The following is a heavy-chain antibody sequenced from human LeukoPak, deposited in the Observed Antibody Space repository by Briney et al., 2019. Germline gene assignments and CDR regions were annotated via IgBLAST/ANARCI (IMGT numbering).Heavy chain of an antibody. CDR3: ARSRWSSSWSGFSFDY. J-gene: IGHJ4*02. CDR2: IYYSGST. Sequence: ASETLSLTCTVSGGSISSSSYYWGWIRQPPGKGLEWIGSIYYSGSTYYNPSLKSRVTISVDTSKNQFSLKLSSVTAADTAVYYCARSRWSSSWSGFSFDYWGQGTLVTVSS. D-gene: IGHD6-13*01. V-gene: IGHV4-39*07. CDR1: GGSISSSSYY.